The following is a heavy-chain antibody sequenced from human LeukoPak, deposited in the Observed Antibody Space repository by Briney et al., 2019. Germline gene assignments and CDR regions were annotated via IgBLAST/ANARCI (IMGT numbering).Heavy chain of an antibody. CDR3: ARDRKGRYSYGYDY. V-gene: IGHV3-74*01. CDR1: GFSFSVSW. D-gene: IGHD5-18*01. Sequence: GGSLRLSCAASGFSFSVSWMHWVRQAPGKGPVWVSRIKTDGSITDYADSVKGRFTISRDNAKNSLYLQMNSLRAEDTAVYYCARDRKGRYSYGYDYWGQGTLVTVSS. J-gene: IGHJ4*02. CDR2: IKTDGSIT.